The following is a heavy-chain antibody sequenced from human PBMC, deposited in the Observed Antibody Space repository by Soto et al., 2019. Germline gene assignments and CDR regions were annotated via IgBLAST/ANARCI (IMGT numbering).Heavy chain of an antibody. CDR1: GFTFSSYG. Sequence: GGSLRLSCAASGFTFSSYGMHWVRQAPGKGLEWVAVISYDGSNKYYADSVKGRFTISRDNSKNTLYLQMNSLRAEDKAVYYYGEEREGATISAFDYWGQGTLVTVSS. CDR3: GEEREGATISAFDY. V-gene: IGHV3-30*18. D-gene: IGHD1-26*01. J-gene: IGHJ4*02. CDR2: ISYDGSNK.